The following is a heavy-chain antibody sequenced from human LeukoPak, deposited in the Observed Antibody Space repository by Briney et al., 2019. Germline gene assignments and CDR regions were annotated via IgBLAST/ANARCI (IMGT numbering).Heavy chain of an antibody. CDR2: IIPIFGTA. V-gene: IGHV1-69*05. D-gene: IGHD3-22*01. J-gene: IGHJ4*02. CDR3: ASSAPHDYDSSGYSLDC. Sequence: SVKVSCKASGGTFSSYAISWVRQAPGQGLEWMGRIIPIFGTANYAQKFQGRVTITTDESTSTAYMELSSLRSEDTAVYYCASSAPHDYDSSGYSLDCWGQGTLVTVSS. CDR1: GGTFSSYA.